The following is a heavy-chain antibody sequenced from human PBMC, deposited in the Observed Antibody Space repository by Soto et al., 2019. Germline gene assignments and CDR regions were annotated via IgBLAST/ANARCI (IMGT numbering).Heavy chain of an antibody. J-gene: IGHJ4*02. Sequence: QVQLQESGPGLVKPSETLSLTCTVSGGSISSYYWSWIRQPPGKGLEWIGYIYYSGSTNYNPSLKSRVTISVDTSKNQFSLKLSSGTAADTAVYYGARRYGMACDYWGQGTLVTVSS. CDR3: ARRYGMACDY. CDR2: IYYSGST. D-gene: IGHD2-8*01. CDR1: GGSISSYY. V-gene: IGHV4-59*08.